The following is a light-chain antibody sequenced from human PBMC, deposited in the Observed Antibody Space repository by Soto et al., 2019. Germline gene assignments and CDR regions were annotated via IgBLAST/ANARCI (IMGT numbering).Light chain of an antibody. V-gene: IGKV1-17*03. J-gene: IGKJ1*01. CDR2: GAK. Sequence: DIPMTQSPSAMSASIGARVTLTCRASQDISNYLNWYQQKPGKAPNLLIFGAKTLQSGVPSRFSGSGSGTEFTLTISSLQPDDFATYYCQQYNSYSWTFGQGTKVDI. CDR1: QDISNY. CDR3: QQYNSYSWT.